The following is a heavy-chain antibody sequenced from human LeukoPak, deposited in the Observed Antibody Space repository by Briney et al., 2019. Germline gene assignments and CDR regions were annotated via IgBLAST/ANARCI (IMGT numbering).Heavy chain of an antibody. CDR3: AATYYYDSSGYYWFDP. Sequence: ASVKVSCKVSGYTLTELSMHWVRQAPGKGLEWMGGFDPEDGGTIYAQKFQGRVTMTEDTSTDTAYMELSSLRSEDTAVYYCAATYYYDSSGYYWFDPWGQGTLVTVSS. CDR2: FDPEDGGT. D-gene: IGHD3-22*01. CDR1: GYTLTELS. J-gene: IGHJ5*02. V-gene: IGHV1-24*01.